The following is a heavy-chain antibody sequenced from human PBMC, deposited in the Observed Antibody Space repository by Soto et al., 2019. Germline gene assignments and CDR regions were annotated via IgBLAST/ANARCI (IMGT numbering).Heavy chain of an antibody. CDR1: GGTFSSYA. J-gene: IGHJ6*02. D-gene: IGHD3-16*01. CDR2: IIPIFGTA. V-gene: IGHV1-69*13. Sequence: ASVKVSCKASGGTFSSYAISWVRQAPGQGLEWMGGIIPIFGTADYAQKFQGRVTITADESTSTAYMELSSLRSEDTAVYYCASSRLGGTGYYYGMDVRAQRTTVTVSS. CDR3: ASSRLGGTGYYYGMDV.